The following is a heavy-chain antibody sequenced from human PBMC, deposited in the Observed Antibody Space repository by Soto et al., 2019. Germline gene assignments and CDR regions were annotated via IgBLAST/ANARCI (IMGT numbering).Heavy chain of an antibody. J-gene: IGHJ3*02. CDR3: ANYPYYYDSSGSAFDI. V-gene: IGHV4-39*01. Sequence: QLQLQESGPGLVKPSETLSLTCTVSGGSISSSSYYWGWIRQPPGKGLEWIGSIYYSGSTYYNPSLKSRVTISVDTSKNQFSLKLSSVTAADTAVYYCANYPYYYDSSGSAFDIWGQGTMVTVSS. CDR2: IYYSGST. CDR1: GGSISSSSYY. D-gene: IGHD3-22*01.